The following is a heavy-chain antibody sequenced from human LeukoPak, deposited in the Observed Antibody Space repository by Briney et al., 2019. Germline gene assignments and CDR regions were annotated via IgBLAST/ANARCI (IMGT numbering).Heavy chain of an antibody. V-gene: IGHV3-15*01. J-gene: IGHJ2*01. Sequence: LRLSCXASGFTXXNYWMSWVRQAPGKGLEWVGRIKSKTDGGTTDYAAPVKGRFTISRDDSKNTLYLQMNSLKTEDTAVYYCTTPTHSLSFHWYFDLWGRGTLVTVSS. CDR3: TTPTHSLSFHWYFDL. D-gene: IGHD2/OR15-2a*01. CDR1: GFTXXNYW. CDR2: IKSKTDGGTT.